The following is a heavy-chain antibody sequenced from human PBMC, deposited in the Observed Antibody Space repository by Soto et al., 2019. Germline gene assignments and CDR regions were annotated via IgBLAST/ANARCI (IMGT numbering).Heavy chain of an antibody. Sequence: GGSLRLSCAASGFTFISYEMNWVRQAPGKGLEWVSYISSSGSTIYYADSVKGRFTISRDNAKNSLYLQMNSLRAEDTAVYYCARISKAATVDYWGQGTMVTVYS. CDR1: GFTFISYE. J-gene: IGHJ4*02. CDR2: ISSSGSTI. D-gene: IGHD2-15*01. CDR3: ARISKAATVDY. V-gene: IGHV3-48*03.